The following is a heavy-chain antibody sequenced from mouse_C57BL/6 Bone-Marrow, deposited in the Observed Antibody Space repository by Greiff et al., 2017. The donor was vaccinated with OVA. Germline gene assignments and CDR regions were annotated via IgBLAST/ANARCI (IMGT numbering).Heavy chain of an antibody. Sequence: EVQLQQSGPVLVKPGPSVKISCKASGFTFTDYYMHWVKQSPGKSLEWIGLVYPYNGGTSYNQKFKGKATLTVDTSSSTAYMELNSLTSEDSAVYYCARSRLYGSSPWYFDYWGQGTTLTVSS. CDR3: ARSRLYGSSPWYFDY. CDR1: GFTFTDYY. D-gene: IGHD1-1*01. V-gene: IGHV1-36*01. CDR2: VYPYNGGT. J-gene: IGHJ2*01.